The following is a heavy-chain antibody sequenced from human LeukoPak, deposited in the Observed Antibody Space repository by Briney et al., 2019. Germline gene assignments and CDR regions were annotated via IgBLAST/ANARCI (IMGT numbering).Heavy chain of an antibody. Sequence: PGGSLRLSCAATGFTFSTSVIHWVRQAPGKGLEWVSGIRGSDGTTHYADSVKGRYTISIDNSKIALYLQMNSLRAEDTAMYYCAKEGGSSGRAGWFDPWGQGTLVTVSS. CDR3: AKEGGSSGRAGWFDP. CDR2: IRGSDGTT. V-gene: IGHV3-23*01. D-gene: IGHD6-19*01. CDR1: GFTFSTSV. J-gene: IGHJ5*02.